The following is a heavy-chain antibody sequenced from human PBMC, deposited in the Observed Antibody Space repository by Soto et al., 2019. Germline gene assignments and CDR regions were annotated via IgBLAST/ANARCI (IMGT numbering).Heavy chain of an antibody. Sequence: EVQLVESGGGLVKPGGSLRLSCAASGFTFSSYSMNWVRQAPGKGLEWVSPISSSSSYIYYADSVKGRFTISRDNAKNSLYRQMNSLSAEDTAVYYCARDLIPGLIRAAASDYGGQGTLVPVSS. CDR2: ISSSSSYI. CDR1: GFTFSSYS. CDR3: ARDLIPGLIRAAASDY. V-gene: IGHV3-21*01. D-gene: IGHD6-13*01. J-gene: IGHJ4*02.